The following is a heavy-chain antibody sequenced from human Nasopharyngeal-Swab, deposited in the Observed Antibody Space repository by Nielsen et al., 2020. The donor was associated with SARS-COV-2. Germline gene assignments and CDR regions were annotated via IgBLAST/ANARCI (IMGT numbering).Heavy chain of an antibody. CDR3: ARDFGIAAAGSDVDY. D-gene: IGHD6-13*01. Sequence: GGSLRLSCAASGFTFSSYGMHWVRQAPGKGLEWVAVIWYDGSNKYYADSVKGRFTISRDNSKNTLYLQMNSLRAEDTAVYYCARDFGIAAAGSDVDYWDQGTLVTVSS. V-gene: IGHV3-33*01. J-gene: IGHJ4*02. CDR1: GFTFSSYG. CDR2: IWYDGSNK.